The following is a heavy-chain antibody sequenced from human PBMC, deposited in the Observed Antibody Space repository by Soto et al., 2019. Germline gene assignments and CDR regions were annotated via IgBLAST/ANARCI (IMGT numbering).Heavy chain of an antibody. CDR1: GYTFTIHY. V-gene: IGHV1-46*01. D-gene: IGHD2-15*01. J-gene: IGHJ4*02. CDR3: ARKACSDGICYGFFDY. CDR2: VNPKDGGT. Sequence: QVRLVQSGAEVKKPGASVKISCKASGYTFTIHYIQWVRQAPGQGPEWVGRVNPKDGGTRYAQRFQGRVIMNRDTSTSTVYMELTSLRSEDTAVYYCARKACSDGICYGFFDYWGQGTLVTVSS.